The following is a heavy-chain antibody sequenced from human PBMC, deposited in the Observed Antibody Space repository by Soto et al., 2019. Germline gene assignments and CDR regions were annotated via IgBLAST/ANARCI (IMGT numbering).Heavy chain of an antibody. CDR3: ARYYSGYDYWFDP. CDR2: IYYSGST. J-gene: IGHJ5*02. Sequence: SETLSLTCTVSGGSISSGGYYWSWIRQHPGKGLEWIGYIYYSGSTYYNPSLKSRITISVDTSKNQFSLKLSSVTAADTAVYYCARYYSGYDYWFDPWGQGTLVTVSS. V-gene: IGHV4-31*03. D-gene: IGHD5-12*01. CDR1: GGSISSGGYY.